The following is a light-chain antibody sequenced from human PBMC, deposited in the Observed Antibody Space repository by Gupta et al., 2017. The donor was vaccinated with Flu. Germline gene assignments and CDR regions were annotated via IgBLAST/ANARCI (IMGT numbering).Light chain of an antibody. J-gene: IGLJ2*01. CDR3: AAWDDSLSGVV. CDR2: RNN. Sequence: QSVLTQPPSASGTPGQRVTTSCSGSSSNSGSNYVYWYQQLPGTAPKLLIYRNNQRPSGVPDRFSGSKSGTSASLAISGLRSEDEADYYCAAWDDSLSGVVFGGGTKLTVL. V-gene: IGLV1-47*01. CDR1: SSNSGSNY.